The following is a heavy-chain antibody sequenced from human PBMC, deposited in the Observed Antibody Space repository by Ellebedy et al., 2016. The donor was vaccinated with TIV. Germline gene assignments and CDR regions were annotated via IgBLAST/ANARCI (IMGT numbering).Heavy chain of an antibody. CDR2: IIPISDTA. CDR1: GGTFSSYT. Sequence: SVKVSXXASGGTFSSYTISWVRQAPGQGLEWMGGIIPISDTANYAQKFQVRATITADESTSTLNIDRLRSEDTALYYCATVMDFGPGSSFDYWGPGTLVTVSS. D-gene: IGHD3/OR15-3a*01. CDR3: ATVMDFGPGSSFDY. J-gene: IGHJ4*02. V-gene: IGHV1-69*13.